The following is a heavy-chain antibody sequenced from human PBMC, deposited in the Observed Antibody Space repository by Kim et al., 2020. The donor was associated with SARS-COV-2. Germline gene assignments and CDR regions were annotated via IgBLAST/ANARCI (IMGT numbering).Heavy chain of an antibody. CDR2: IKSKTDGGTT. Sequence: GGSLRLSCAASGFTFSNAWMSWVRQAPGKGLEWVGRIKSKTDGGTTDYAAPVKGRFTISRDDSKNTLYLQMNSLKTEDTAVYYCTTAGGAVAGTGSGAFDIWGQVTMVTVSS. J-gene: IGHJ3*02. V-gene: IGHV3-15*01. CDR3: TTAGGAVAGTGSGAFDI. CDR1: GFTFSNAW. D-gene: IGHD6-19*01.